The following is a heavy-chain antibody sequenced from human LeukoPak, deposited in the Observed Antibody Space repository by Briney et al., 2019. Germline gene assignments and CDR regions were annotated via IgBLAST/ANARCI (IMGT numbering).Heavy chain of an antibody. D-gene: IGHD3-3*01. CDR3: ARDRISTNFWSGYYDY. V-gene: IGHV4-61*02. CDR2: IYTSGST. CDR1: GGSISSGSYY. J-gene: IGHJ4*02. Sequence: PLETLSLTCTVSGGSISSGSYYWSWIRQPAGKGLEWIGRIYTSGSTNYNPSLKSRVTISVDTSKNQFSLKLSSVTAADTAVYYCARDRISTNFWSGYYDYWGQGTLVTVSS.